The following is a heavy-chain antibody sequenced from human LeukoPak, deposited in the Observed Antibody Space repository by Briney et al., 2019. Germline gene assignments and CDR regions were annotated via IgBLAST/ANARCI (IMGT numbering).Heavy chain of an antibody. D-gene: IGHD4-17*01. V-gene: IGHV3-7*01. J-gene: IGHJ3*02. CDR3: VRYGLGDTFDI. Sequence: PAGSLRLSCAASGFTFSSYWMSWVRQPPGKGLEWMASINQDASETHYLDSVKGRLTILRHNTETSLFLHMYSLRAEDTVVYCCVRYGLGDTFDICGHGKVVTVSS. CDR1: GFTFSSYW. CDR2: INQDASET.